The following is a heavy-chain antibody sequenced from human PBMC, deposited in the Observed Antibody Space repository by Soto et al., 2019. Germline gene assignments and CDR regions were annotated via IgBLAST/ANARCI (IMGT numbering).Heavy chain of an antibody. CDR2: IYYSGST. J-gene: IGHJ3*02. CDR3: ARTVGAIPHDAFDI. V-gene: IGHV4-39*01. CDR1: GGSISSSSYY. Sequence: QLQLQESGPGLVKPSETLSLTCTVSGGSISSSSYYWGWIRQPPGKGLEWIGSIYYSGSTYYNPSLKSRVAISVDTSKNQYSLKLSSVTAADTAVYYCARTVGAIPHDAFDIWGQGTMVTVSS. D-gene: IGHD1-26*01.